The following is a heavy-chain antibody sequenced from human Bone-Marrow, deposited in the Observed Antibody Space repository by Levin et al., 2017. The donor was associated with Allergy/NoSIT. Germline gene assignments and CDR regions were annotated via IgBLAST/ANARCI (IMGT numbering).Heavy chain of an antibody. Sequence: RGESLKISCAASGFTFSSYAMHWVRQAPGKGLEWVAVISYDGSNKYYADSVKGRFTISRDNSKNTLYLQMNSLRAEDTAVYYCAREDGEQQLVRYYYYYGMDVWGQGTTVTVSS. CDR2: ISYDGSNK. J-gene: IGHJ6*02. CDR1: GFTFSSYA. CDR3: AREDGEQQLVRYYYYYGMDV. D-gene: IGHD6-13*01. V-gene: IGHV3-30-3*01.